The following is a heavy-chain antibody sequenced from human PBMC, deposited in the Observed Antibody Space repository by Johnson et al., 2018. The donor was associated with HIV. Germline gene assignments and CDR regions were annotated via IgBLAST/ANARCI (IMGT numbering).Heavy chain of an antibody. D-gene: IGHD1-26*01. J-gene: IGHJ3*02. Sequence: QMQLVESGGGVVQPGGSLRLSCAASGFTFSSYGMHWVRQAPGKGLEWVAFIRYDGSNQYYADSVKGRFTISRDNSKNTLYLQMNSRRAEDTAVYYCAKERSGSYSGADAFDIWGQGTMVTVSS. V-gene: IGHV3-30*02. CDR2: IRYDGSNQ. CDR3: AKERSGSYSGADAFDI. CDR1: GFTFSSYG.